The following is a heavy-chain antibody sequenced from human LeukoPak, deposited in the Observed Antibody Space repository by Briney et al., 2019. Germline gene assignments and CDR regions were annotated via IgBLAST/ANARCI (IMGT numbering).Heavy chain of an antibody. CDR1: GYTLTELS. V-gene: IGHV1-24*01. CDR3: ARENTIFGVGIPRPSHKHSDY. Sequence: ASVKVSCKVSGYTLTELSMHWVRQAPGKGLEWMGGFDPEDGETIYAQKFQGRVTMTEDTSTDTAYMELSSLRSEDTAVYYCARENTIFGVGIPRPSHKHSDYWGQGTLVTVSS. D-gene: IGHD3-3*01. J-gene: IGHJ4*02. CDR2: FDPEDGET.